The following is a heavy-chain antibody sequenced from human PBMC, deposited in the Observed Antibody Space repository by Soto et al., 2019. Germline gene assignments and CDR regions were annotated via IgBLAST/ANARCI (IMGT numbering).Heavy chain of an antibody. D-gene: IGHD3-22*01. Sequence: GGSLRLSCTASGFIFSNSALHWVRQAPGKGLEWVAVTSNDGRKEDYADSVRGRFTVSRDNSKNTLYLQMNSLRPEDTAVYYCARPTPAVSTVLVVYGMDVWGQGTTVTVSS. CDR3: ARPTPAVSTVLVVYGMDV. CDR2: TSNDGRKE. J-gene: IGHJ6*01. V-gene: IGHV3-30*04. CDR1: GFIFSNSA.